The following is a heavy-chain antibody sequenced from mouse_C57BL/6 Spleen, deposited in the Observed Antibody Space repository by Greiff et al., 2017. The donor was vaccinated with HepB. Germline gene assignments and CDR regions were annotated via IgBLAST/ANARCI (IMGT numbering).Heavy chain of an antibody. Sequence: VQLQQPGAELVRPGSSVKLSCKASGYTFTSYWMHWVKQRPIQGLEWIGNIDPSDSETHYNQKFKDKATLTVDQSSSTAYMQLNSLTSEDSAVYYCARGGDADYWGQGTTLTVSS. CDR3: ARGGDADY. J-gene: IGHJ2*01. D-gene: IGHD3-3*01. V-gene: IGHV1-52*01. CDR1: GYTFTSYW. CDR2: IDPSDSET.